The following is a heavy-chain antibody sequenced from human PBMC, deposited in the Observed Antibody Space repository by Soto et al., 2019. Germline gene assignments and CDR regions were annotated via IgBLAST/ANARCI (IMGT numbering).Heavy chain of an antibody. V-gene: IGHV6-1*01. CDR2: TYYASKWIN. J-gene: IGHJ4*02. Sequence: QVQLQQSGPGLVKPSQTLSLSCAISGDSVSMNSAGWNWIRQSPSRGLEWLGRTYYASKWINDYAVSVKSRMPINVDTSKNHFSLQLNSVTPEDTAVYYCARGWLATNFDSWGQGTLVTVSS. CDR3: ARGWLATNFDS. D-gene: IGHD6-19*01. CDR1: GDSVSMNSAG.